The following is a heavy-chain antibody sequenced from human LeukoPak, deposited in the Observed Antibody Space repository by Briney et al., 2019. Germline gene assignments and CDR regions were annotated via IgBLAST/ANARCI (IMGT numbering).Heavy chain of an antibody. CDR1: GGSISRGDYY. Sequence: SQTLSLTCTVSGGSISRGDYYWSWIRQPPGKGLEWIGYIYYSGNTYYNPSLKSRLTLSVDTSKNQFPLKLTSVTAADTAVYYCAREGGTYSFDYWGQGTLVTVSS. CDR3: AREGGTYSFDY. D-gene: IGHD1-26*01. J-gene: IGHJ4*02. CDR2: IYYSGNT. V-gene: IGHV4-30-4*08.